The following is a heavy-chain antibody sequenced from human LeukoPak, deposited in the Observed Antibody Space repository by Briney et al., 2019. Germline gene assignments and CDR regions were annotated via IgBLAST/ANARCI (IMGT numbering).Heavy chain of an antibody. D-gene: IGHD6-13*01. J-gene: IGHJ4*02. Sequence: GGSLRLSCAASGFTVSSNYMSWVRQAPGKGLEWVSVIYSGGSTYYADSVKGRFTISRDNSKNTLYLQMNSLRAEDTAVYYCARGPAADSFDYWGQGTLVTVSS. V-gene: IGHV3-66*01. CDR1: GFTVSSNY. CDR3: ARGPAADSFDY. CDR2: IYSGGST.